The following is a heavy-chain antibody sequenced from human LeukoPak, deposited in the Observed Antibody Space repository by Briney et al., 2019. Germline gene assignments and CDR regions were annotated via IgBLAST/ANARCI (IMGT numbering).Heavy chain of an antibody. CDR1: GFTFDDYV. CDR3: ARDVGASAPDAFDI. Sequence: GGSLRLSCAASGFTFDDYVMNWVRQAPGKGLEWVSSISSSSNYIYYADSVKGRFTISRDNAKNSLYLQMNSLRVGDTDVYYCARDVGASAPDAFDIWGQGTMVTVSS. J-gene: IGHJ3*02. D-gene: IGHD1-26*01. V-gene: IGHV3-21*01. CDR2: ISSSSNYI.